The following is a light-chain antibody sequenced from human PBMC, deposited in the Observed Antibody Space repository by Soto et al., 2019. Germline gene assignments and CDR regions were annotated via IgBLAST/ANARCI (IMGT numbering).Light chain of an antibody. CDR1: SSDVGGYNY. CDR2: EVS. Sequence: QSALAQPASVSGSPGQSITISCTGTSSDVGGYNYVSWYQQHPGKAPKLMIYEVSNRPSGVSNRFSGSKSGNTASLTISGLQAEVDADYYCSSYTSSSTLDVLSTGTNVTVL. J-gene: IGLJ1*01. V-gene: IGLV2-14*01. CDR3: SSYTSSSTLDV.